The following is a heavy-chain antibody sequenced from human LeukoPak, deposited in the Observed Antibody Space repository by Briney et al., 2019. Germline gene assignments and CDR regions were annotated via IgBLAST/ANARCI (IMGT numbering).Heavy chain of an antibody. CDR3: TTDLRYCSSTSCYLSDY. D-gene: IGHD2-2*01. Sequence: GGSLRLSCAASGFTFSNAWMSWVRQAPGKGLEWVGRIKSKTDGGTTDYAAPVKGRFTISRDDSKNTLYLQMNSLKTEDTAVYYCTTDLRYCSSTSCYLSDYWGQGTLVTVSS. CDR1: GFTFSNAW. CDR2: IKSKTDGGTT. J-gene: IGHJ4*02. V-gene: IGHV3-15*01.